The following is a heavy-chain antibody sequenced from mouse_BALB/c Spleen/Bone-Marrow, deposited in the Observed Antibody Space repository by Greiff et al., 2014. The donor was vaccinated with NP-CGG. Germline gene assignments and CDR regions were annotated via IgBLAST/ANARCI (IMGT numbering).Heavy chain of an antibody. Sequence: QVQLNESGAELVRPGASVKLSCKASGYSFTSYWVNWVKQRPGQGLEWIGMIHPSDSETRLNQKFKDKATLTVDKSSSTAYMQLSSPTSEDSAVYYCAREKVYYGISWFAYWGQGTLVTVSA. CDR2: IHPSDSET. CDR3: AREKVYYGISWFAY. D-gene: IGHD2-1*01. V-gene: IGHV1-61*01. J-gene: IGHJ3*01. CDR1: GYSFTSYW.